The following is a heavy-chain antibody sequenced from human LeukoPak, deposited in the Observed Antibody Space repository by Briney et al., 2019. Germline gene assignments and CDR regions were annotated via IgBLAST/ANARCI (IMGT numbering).Heavy chain of an antibody. CDR3: ARKLGGAQCGGDCFYDH. D-gene: IGHD2-21*02. V-gene: IGHV3-11*03. Sequence: GGSLRLSCEASGFTLSVYYMSWFRQAPGKGLEWIGYISSTGSYTTYADSVRGRFTISRDNAKSLLFLQMNNLRAEDTAVYYCARKLGGAQCGGDCFYDHWGQGTLVAVSS. CDR2: ISSTGSYT. CDR1: GFTLSVYY. J-gene: IGHJ4*02.